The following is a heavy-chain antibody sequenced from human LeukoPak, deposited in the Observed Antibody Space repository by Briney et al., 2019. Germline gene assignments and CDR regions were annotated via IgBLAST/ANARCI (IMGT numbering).Heavy chain of an antibody. CDR3: ARERSGYDQYHYYYYMDV. CDR1: GYTFTRYD. CDR2: MNPNRGNT. V-gene: IGHV1-8*01. Sequence: ASVKVSCQASGYTFTRYDINWVRQATGQGLEWMGWMNPNRGNTGYALKFQGKVTMTRNTSMTTVYMELSSLRPEDTAVYYWARERSGYDQYHYYYYMDVWVKGCTVSV. J-gene: IGHJ6*03. D-gene: IGHD5-12*01.